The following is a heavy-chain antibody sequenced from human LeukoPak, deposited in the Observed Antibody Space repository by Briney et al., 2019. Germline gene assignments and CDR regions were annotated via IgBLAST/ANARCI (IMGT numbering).Heavy chain of an antibody. CDR3: ARGVDILAGYNTDY. J-gene: IGHJ4*02. CDR2: INTNTGNP. D-gene: IGHD3-9*01. CDR1: GYTFTSYA. Sequence: ASVPVSCKACGYTFTSYAMHWVRQAPGQGLEWMGWINTNTGNPTYAQGFTGRFVFGLDTCVSRAYLQISSLKAEDTSVYDCARGVDILAGYNTDYWGQGTRVTVSS. V-gene: IGHV7-4-1*02.